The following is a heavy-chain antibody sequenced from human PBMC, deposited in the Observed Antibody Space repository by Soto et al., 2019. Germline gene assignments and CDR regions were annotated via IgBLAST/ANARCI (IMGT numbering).Heavy chain of an antibody. J-gene: IGHJ5*02. V-gene: IGHV1-46*03. CDR1: GHTFTSYY. Sequence: ASVKVSCQASGHTFTSYYMHWVRQAPGQGIEWMGIINSSAGSTSYAQRFQGRVTMTRDTSTSTVYMELSSLRSEDTAVYYCARGIAAAGTDTPFTNWFDPWGQGTLVTV. CDR3: ARGIAAAGTDTPFTNWFDP. D-gene: IGHD6-13*01. CDR2: INSSAGST.